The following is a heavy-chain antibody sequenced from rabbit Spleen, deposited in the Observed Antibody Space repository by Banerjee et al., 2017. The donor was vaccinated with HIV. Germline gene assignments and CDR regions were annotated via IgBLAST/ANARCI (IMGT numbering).Heavy chain of an antibody. J-gene: IGHJ6*01. D-gene: IGHD4-1*01. CDR3: ARDLDGVIGWNFGW. V-gene: IGHV1S40*01. CDR2: IDPIFGTT. Sequence: QSLEESGGDLVKPGASLTLTCTASGFSFSSSDWIYWVRQAPRKGLEWIGYIDPIFGTTYYASWAKGRFTISKTSSTTVTLQMTSLTAADTATYFCARDLDGVIGWNFGWWGPGTLVTVS. CDR1: GFSFSSSDW.